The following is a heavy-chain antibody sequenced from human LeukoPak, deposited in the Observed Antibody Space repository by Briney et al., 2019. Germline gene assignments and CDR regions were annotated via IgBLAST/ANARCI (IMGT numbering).Heavy chain of an antibody. CDR1: GYTFTGYY. CDR2: INPNSGGT. Sequence: ASVKVSCKASGYTFTGYYMHWVRQAPGQGLEWMGWINPNSGGTNYAQKFQGRVTMTRDMSISTAYMELSRLRSDDTAVYYCAMGSSGYYKFDYWGQGTLVTVSS. CDR3: AMGSSGYYKFDY. D-gene: IGHD3-22*01. V-gene: IGHV1-2*02. J-gene: IGHJ4*02.